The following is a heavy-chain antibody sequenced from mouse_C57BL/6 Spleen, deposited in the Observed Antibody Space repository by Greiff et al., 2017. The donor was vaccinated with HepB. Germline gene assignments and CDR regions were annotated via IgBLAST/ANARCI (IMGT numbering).Heavy chain of an antibody. CDR2: IYPGDGDT. Sequence: QVQLKESGPELVKPGASVKISCKASGYAFSSSWMNWVKQRPGQGLEWIGRIYPGDGDTNYNGKFKGKATLTADKSSSTAYMQLSSLTSEDSAVYFCARSHDGYYGGYFDYWAKAPLSQSPQ. CDR3: ARSHDGYYGGYFDY. CDR1: GYAFSSSW. J-gene: IGHJ2*01. D-gene: IGHD2-3*01. V-gene: IGHV1-82*01.